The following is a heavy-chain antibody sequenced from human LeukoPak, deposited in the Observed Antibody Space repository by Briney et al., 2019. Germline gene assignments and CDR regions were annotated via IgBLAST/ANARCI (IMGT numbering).Heavy chain of an antibody. V-gene: IGHV3-23*01. CDR1: GFTFSSYA. D-gene: IGHD3-3*01. CDR2: ISASGGST. J-gene: IGHJ2*01. Sequence: QPGGSLRLSCAASGFTFSSYAMSWVRQAPGKGLEWVSAISASGGSTNNADSVKGRFTISRDNSKSILYLQMNSLRAEGTAVYYCAKISLYDFWSGYYKPYWYFDLWGRGTLVTVSS. CDR3: AKISLYDFWSGYYKPYWYFDL.